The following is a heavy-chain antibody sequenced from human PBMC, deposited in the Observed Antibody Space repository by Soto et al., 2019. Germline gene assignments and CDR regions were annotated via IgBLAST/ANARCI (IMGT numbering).Heavy chain of an antibody. V-gene: IGHV3-33*03. D-gene: IGHD6-19*01. CDR3: AKGRIAVAAGAFDS. CDR1: GFPFDRYA. CDR2: MWYDGSNT. Sequence: HVHLAESGGGVVQPGTSLRLSCAASGFPFDRYAMHWVRQAPGKGLEWVAAMWYDGSNTYYGESVKGRFLISRDNSKNTVDLEMNSLRAEDTAVYFCAKGRIAVAAGAFDSWGPGTRVIVSS. J-gene: IGHJ3*01.